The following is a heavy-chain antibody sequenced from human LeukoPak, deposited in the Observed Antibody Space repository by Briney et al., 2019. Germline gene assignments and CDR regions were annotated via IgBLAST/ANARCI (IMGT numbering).Heavy chain of an antibody. D-gene: IGHD3-10*01. CDR2: IYHSGST. CDR1: GYSISSGYY. J-gene: IGHJ5*02. V-gene: IGHV4-38-2*01. Sequence: ETXSLTCAVSGYSISSGYYWGWIRPPPGKGLEWIGSIYHSGSTYYNPSLKSRVTISVDTSKNQFSLKLSSVTAADTAVYYCARGIPYGSGSYYANWFDPWGQGTLVTVSS. CDR3: ARGIPYGSGSYYANWFDP.